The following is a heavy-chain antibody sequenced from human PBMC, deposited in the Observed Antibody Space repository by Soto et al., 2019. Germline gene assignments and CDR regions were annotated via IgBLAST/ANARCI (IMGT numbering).Heavy chain of an antibody. J-gene: IGHJ6*02. Sequence: EVQLVESGGGLVQPGRSLRLSCAASKFTFDDYAMHWVRQAPGKGLEWVSGIRWNGGSIGYADSVKARFTISRDNAKNSLYLQMNILRVEDTALYYCAKDISGRGSFYYYHGLDVWGQGTTVTVYS. CDR2: IRWNGGSI. D-gene: IGHD1-26*01. CDR1: KFTFDDYA. V-gene: IGHV3-9*01. CDR3: AKDISGRGSFYYYHGLDV.